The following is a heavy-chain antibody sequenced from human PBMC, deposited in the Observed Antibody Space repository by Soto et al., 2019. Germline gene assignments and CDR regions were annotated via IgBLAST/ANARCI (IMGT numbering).Heavy chain of an antibody. CDR1: GFTFSSYC. CDR2: IWYDGSNK. J-gene: IGHJ3*02. D-gene: IGHD6-25*01. V-gene: IGHV3-33*01. Sequence: HPGGSLRLSCAASGFTFSSYCVHWVRQAPGKGLEWVAVIWYDGSNKYYADSVKGRFTISRDNSKNTLYLQMNSLRAEDTAVYYCARVGSAHAFDIWGQGTMVTVS. CDR3: ARVGSAHAFDI.